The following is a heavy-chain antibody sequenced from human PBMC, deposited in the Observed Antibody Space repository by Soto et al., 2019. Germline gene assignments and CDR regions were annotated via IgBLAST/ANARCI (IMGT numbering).Heavy chain of an antibody. CDR1: GGSISSSNR. CDR3: ARVPARITIFGVVINWFDP. V-gene: IGHV4-4*02. CDR2: IYHSGST. Sequence: PSETLSLTCAVSGGSISSSNRWSLVRQPPGKGLEWIGEIYHSGSTNYNPSLKSRVTISVDKSKNQFSLKLSSVTAADTAVYYCARVPARITIFGVVINWFDPWGQGTLVTSPQ. J-gene: IGHJ5*02. D-gene: IGHD3-3*01.